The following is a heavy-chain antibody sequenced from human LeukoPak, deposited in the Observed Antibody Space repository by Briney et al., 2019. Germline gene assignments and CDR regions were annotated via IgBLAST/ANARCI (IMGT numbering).Heavy chain of an antibody. CDR1: GGTFSSYA. J-gene: IGHJ4*02. CDR3: ATSYHYYDSSGHYPN. Sequence: SVKVSCKASGGTFSSYAISWVRQAPGQGLEWMGGIIPIFGTANYAQKFQGRVTITTDESTSTAYMELSSLRSEGTAVYYCATSYHYYDSSGHYPNWGQGTLVTVSS. V-gene: IGHV1-69*05. D-gene: IGHD3-22*01. CDR2: IIPIFGTA.